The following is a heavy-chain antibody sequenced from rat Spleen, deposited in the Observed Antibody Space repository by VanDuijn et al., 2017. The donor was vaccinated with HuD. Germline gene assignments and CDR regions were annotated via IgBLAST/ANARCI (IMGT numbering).Heavy chain of an antibody. CDR2: ISTGGTNT. CDR1: GFTFSNYY. D-gene: IGHD1-6*01. V-gene: IGHV5-27*01. CDR3: TTAGYTTDYYYFDY. J-gene: IGHJ2*01. Sequence: EVQLVESGGGLVQPGWSLKLSCAASGFTFSNYYMAWVRQAPTKGLEWVAYISTGGTNTYFRDSVKGRFTISRNNAKSTLYLQMDSLRSEDTATYYCTTAGYTTDYYYFDYWGQGVMVTVSS.